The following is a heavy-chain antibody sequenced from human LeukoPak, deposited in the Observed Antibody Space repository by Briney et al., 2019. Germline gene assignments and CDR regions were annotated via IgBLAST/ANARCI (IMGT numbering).Heavy chain of an antibody. CDR3: ARASAGPFPLDY. CDR1: GFTFSTYV. D-gene: IGHD6-13*01. Sequence: PGRSLRLSCAASGFTFSTYVMHWVRQAPGKGLDWVAIIWHDGTNKYYADSVKGRFTISRDNSKNTLFLQMNSLRAEDTAVYYCARASAGPFPLDYWGQGTLVTVSS. J-gene: IGHJ4*02. V-gene: IGHV3-33*01. CDR2: IWHDGTNK.